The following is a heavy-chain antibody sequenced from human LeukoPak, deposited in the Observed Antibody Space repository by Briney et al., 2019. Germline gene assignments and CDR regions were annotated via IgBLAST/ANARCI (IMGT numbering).Heavy chain of an antibody. CDR3: ARGGSNPPYYYYYMDV. Sequence: PGGSLRLSCEASGFSFSSYNMDWVRQTPGKGLEWISSITTSSSYTFYADSVKGRFTISRDNSKNTLYLQMNSLRAEDTAVYYCARGGSNPPYYYYYMDVWGKGTTVTVSS. V-gene: IGHV3-21*01. CDR1: GFSFSSYN. D-gene: IGHD4-11*01. J-gene: IGHJ6*03. CDR2: ITTSSSYT.